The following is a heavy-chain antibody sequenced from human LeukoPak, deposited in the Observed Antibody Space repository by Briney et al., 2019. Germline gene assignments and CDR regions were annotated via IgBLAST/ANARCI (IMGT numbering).Heavy chain of an antibody. Sequence: SVKVSCKASGGTFSSYAISWLRQAPGQGLEWMGGIIPIFGTANYAQKFQGRDTITADESTSTAYMELSSLRSEDTAVYYCPTPIVVVPAAIPDAFDIWGQGTMVTVSS. J-gene: IGHJ3*02. D-gene: IGHD2-2*01. CDR2: IIPIFGTA. CDR1: GGTFSSYA. V-gene: IGHV1-69*01. CDR3: PTPIVVVPAAIPDAFDI.